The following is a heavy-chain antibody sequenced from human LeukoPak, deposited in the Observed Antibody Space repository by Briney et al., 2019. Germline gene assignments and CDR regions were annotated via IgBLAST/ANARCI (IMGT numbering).Heavy chain of an antibody. Sequence: GESLKISCKGSGYSFTSYWIGWVRQMPGKGLEWMGTIYPGDSDTRYSPSFQGQVTISADKSISTAYLQWSSLKASDTAMYYCAVAVGATGNAFDIWGQGTMVTVSS. J-gene: IGHJ3*02. V-gene: IGHV5-51*01. CDR1: GYSFTSYW. CDR2: IYPGDSDT. CDR3: AVAVGATGNAFDI. D-gene: IGHD1-26*01.